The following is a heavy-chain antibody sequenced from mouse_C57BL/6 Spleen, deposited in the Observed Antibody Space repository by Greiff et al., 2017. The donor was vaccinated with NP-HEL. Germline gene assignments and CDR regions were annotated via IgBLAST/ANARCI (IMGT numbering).Heavy chain of an antibody. CDR1: GFSFNTYA. CDR2: IRSKSNNYAT. CDR3: VRQAESWFAY. Sequence: EVNVVESGGGLVQPKGSLKLSCAASGFSFNTYAMNWVRQAPGKGLEWVARIRSKSNNYATYYADSVKDRFTISRDDSESMLYLQMNNLKTEDTAMYYCVRQAESWFAYWGQGTLVTVSA. J-gene: IGHJ3*01. V-gene: IGHV10-1*01.